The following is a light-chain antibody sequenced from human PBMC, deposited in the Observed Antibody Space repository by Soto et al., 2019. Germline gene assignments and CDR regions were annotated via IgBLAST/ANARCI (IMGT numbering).Light chain of an antibody. V-gene: IGLV2-14*01. Sequence: ALTQPASVSGSPGQSITISCTGTSSDVGGYNYVSWYQQHPGKAPKLMIYEVSNRPSGVSNRFSGSKSGNTASLTISGLQAEDEADYYCSSYTSSSTLGVFGGGTKVTVL. CDR3: SSYTSSSTLGV. J-gene: IGLJ2*01. CDR2: EVS. CDR1: SSDVGGYNY.